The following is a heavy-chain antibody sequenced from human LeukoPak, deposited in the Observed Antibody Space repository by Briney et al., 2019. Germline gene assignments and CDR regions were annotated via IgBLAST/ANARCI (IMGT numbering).Heavy chain of an antibody. CDR3: AKDLYDILTGYPDY. J-gene: IGHJ4*02. V-gene: IGHV3-30*02. CDR1: GFTFSSYS. CDR2: IRYDGSNK. D-gene: IGHD3-9*01. Sequence: GGSLRLSCAASGFTFSSYSMNWVRQAPGKGLEWVAFIRYDGSNKYYADSVKGRFTISRDNSKNTLYLQMNSLRAEDTAVYYCAKDLYDILTGYPDYWGQGTLVTVSS.